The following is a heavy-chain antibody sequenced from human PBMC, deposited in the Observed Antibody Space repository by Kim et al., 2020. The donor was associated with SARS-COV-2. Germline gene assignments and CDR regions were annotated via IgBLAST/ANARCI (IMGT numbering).Heavy chain of an antibody. CDR2: GNT. CDR3: ARYSRAFDI. J-gene: IGHJ3*02. V-gene: IGHV4-59*01. Sequence: GNTNENPSLESRVTISVDTSNNQFSLNLSSVTAADTAVYYCARYSRAFDIWGQGTIVTVSS. D-gene: IGHD2-21*01.